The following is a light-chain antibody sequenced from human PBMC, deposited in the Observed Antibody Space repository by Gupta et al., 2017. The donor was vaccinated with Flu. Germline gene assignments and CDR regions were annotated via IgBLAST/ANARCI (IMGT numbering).Light chain of an antibody. Sequence: DIQMTQSPSSLSASVGDRVTITCRASQSISNYLNWYQQKPGKAPKLLIYAASNLQSGVPSRFSGSGSGTXFTLTTXSLQPEDSATYYCQQSYSTPRTFGXGTKVEIK. J-gene: IGKJ1*01. CDR3: QQSYSTPRT. V-gene: IGKV1-39*01. CDR1: QSISNY. CDR2: AAS.